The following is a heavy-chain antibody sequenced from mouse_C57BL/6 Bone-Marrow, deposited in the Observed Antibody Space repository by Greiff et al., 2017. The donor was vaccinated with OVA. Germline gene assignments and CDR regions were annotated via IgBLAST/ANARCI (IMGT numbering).Heavy chain of an antibody. D-gene: IGHD3-2*02. CDR1: GFSFNTYA. CDR2: IRSKSNNYAT. Sequence: EVKLMESGGGLVQPKGSLKLSCAASGFSFNTYAMNWVRQAPGKGLEWVARIRSKSNNYATYYADSVKDRFTISRDDSESMLYLQMNNLKTEDTPMYYSVRQSSGVVPWFAYWGQGTLGTVSA. V-gene: IGHV10-1*01. CDR3: VRQSSGVVPWFAY. J-gene: IGHJ3*01.